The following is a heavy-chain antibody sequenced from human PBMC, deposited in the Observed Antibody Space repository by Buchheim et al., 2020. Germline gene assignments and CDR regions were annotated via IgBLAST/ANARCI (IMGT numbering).Heavy chain of an antibody. CDR3: ARDSNWDGSGSYYAVFDY. J-gene: IGHJ4*02. D-gene: IGHD3-10*01. CDR1: GGSISSSSYY. Sequence: QLQLQESGPGLVKPSETLSLTCTVSGGSISSSSYYWGWIRQPPGKGLEWIGSIYYSGSTYYNPSLKSRVTISVDTSKNQFSLKLSSVTAADTAVYYCARDSNWDGSGSYYAVFDYWGQGTL. CDR2: IYYSGST. V-gene: IGHV4-39*07.